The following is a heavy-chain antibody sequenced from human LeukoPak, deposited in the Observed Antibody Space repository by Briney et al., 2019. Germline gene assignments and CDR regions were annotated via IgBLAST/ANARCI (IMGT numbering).Heavy chain of an antibody. Sequence: ASVKVSCKASEYIFTDYYIHWGRQAPGQGLEWMGCINPNTGTTNYAQKVQGRVTMTTDTSTTTAYMDLSRLTSDDTAMYYCARPYDDSGYYYNYWGQGTLVTVSS. V-gene: IGHV1-2*02. CDR3: ARPYDDSGYYYNY. CDR2: INPNTGTT. CDR1: EYIFTDYY. J-gene: IGHJ4*02. D-gene: IGHD3-22*01.